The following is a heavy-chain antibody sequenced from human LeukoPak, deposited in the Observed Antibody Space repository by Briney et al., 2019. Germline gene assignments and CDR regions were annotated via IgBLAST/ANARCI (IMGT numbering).Heavy chain of an antibody. D-gene: IGHD3-22*01. Sequence: GESLKISCKALGYSFTTYWIAWVRQMPGRGLDWMGIIYPGDSDTTYSPSFQGQVTISVDKSMSTAYLQWSSLKASDTAMYYCARRGYDSSGYTDAFDIWGQGTMVTVSS. CDR1: GYSFTTYW. CDR2: IYPGDSDT. J-gene: IGHJ3*02. CDR3: ARRGYDSSGYTDAFDI. V-gene: IGHV5-51*01.